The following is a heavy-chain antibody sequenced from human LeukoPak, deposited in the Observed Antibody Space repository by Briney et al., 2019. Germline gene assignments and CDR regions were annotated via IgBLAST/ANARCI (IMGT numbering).Heavy chain of an antibody. J-gene: IGHJ4*02. CDR1: GGSISSYY. CDR2: IYYSGST. D-gene: IGHD6-6*01. V-gene: IGHV4-59*01. CDR3: ARGSSSSPFDY. Sequence: PSETLSLTYTVSGGSISSYYWSWIRQPPGKGLEWIGYIYYSGSTNYNPSLKSRVTISVDTSKNQFSLKLSSVTAADTAVYYCARGSSSSPFDYWGQGTLVTVSS.